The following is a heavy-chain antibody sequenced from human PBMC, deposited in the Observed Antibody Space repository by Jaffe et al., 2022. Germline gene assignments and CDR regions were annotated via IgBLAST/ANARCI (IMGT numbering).Heavy chain of an antibody. J-gene: IGHJ4*02. D-gene: IGHD1-7*01. CDR1: GGSISSYY. CDR3: ARRGITGTADY. V-gene: IGHV4-59*01. CDR2: IYYSGST. Sequence: QVQLQESGPGLVKPSETLSLTCTVSGGSISSYYWSWIRQPPGKGLEWIGYIYYSGSTNYNPSLKSRVTISVDTSKNQFSLKLSSVTAADTAVYYCARRGITGTADYWGQGTLVTVSS.